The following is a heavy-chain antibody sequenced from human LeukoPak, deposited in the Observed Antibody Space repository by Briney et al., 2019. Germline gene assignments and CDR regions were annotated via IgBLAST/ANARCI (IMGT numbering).Heavy chain of an antibody. D-gene: IGHD3-22*01. J-gene: IGHJ3*02. CDR3: ARDYYDSSHHDAFDI. Sequence: SETLSLTCTVSGGSISSYYWSWIRQPPGKGLEWIGYIYYSGSTKYNPSLKSRVTISVDTSKNQFSLKLSSMTAADTAVYYCARDYYDSSHHDAFDIWGQGTMVTVSS. CDR2: IYYSGST. V-gene: IGHV4-59*01. CDR1: GGSISSYY.